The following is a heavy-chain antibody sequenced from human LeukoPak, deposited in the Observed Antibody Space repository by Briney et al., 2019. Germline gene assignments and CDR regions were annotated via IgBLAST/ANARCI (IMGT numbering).Heavy chain of an antibody. CDR2: ISYDGNHK. Sequence: GRSLRLSCAASGFSFSSYGMHWVRQAPGKGLEWVAVISYDGNHKYYPDSVKGRFTISRDNAKSSLYLQMNSLRAEDTALYYCARPHSSSWYVDYWGQGTLVTVSS. D-gene: IGHD6-13*01. CDR1: GFSFSSYG. J-gene: IGHJ4*02. CDR3: ARPHSSSWYVDY. V-gene: IGHV3-33*05.